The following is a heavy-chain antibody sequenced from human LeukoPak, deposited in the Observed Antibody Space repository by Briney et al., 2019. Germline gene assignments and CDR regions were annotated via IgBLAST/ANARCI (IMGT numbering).Heavy chain of an antibody. Sequence: GRSLRLSCAASGFTFSSYAMHWVRQAPGKGLEWVAVISYDGSNKYYADSVKGRFTISRDSSKNTLYLQMNSLRAEDTAVYYCAREDIRYYFDYWGQGTLVTVSS. CDR3: AREDIRYYFDY. D-gene: IGHD2-15*01. V-gene: IGHV3-30-3*01. CDR2: ISYDGSNK. J-gene: IGHJ4*02. CDR1: GFTFSSYA.